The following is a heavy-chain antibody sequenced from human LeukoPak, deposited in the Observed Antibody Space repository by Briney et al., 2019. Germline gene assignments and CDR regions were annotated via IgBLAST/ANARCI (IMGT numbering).Heavy chain of an antibody. D-gene: IGHD3-10*02. CDR3: ARGTMFPYYFDY. Sequence: PGGSLRLSCAASGFTFSSYSMTWVRQAPGKGLEWVSFISSSSSYIYDADSVKGRFTISRDNARKSLYLQMNSLRAEDTAVYYCARGTMFPYYFDYWGQGTLVTVSS. CDR2: ISSSSSYI. J-gene: IGHJ4*01. CDR1: GFTFSSYS. V-gene: IGHV3-21*01.